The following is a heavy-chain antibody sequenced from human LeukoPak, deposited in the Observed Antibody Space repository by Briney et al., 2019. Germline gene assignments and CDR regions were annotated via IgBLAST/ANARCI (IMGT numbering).Heavy chain of an antibody. CDR3: ARSPRGGIYIAVAGTNYFDY. V-gene: IGHV3-64*01. CDR1: GFTFSSYA. Sequence: PGGSLRLSCAASGFTFSSYAMHWVRQAPGKGLEYVSAISSNGGSTYYANSVKGRFTISRDNSKNTLYLQMGSLRAEDMAVYYCARSPRGGIYIAVAGTNYFDYWGQGTLVTVSS. CDR2: ISSNGGST. J-gene: IGHJ4*02. D-gene: IGHD6-19*01.